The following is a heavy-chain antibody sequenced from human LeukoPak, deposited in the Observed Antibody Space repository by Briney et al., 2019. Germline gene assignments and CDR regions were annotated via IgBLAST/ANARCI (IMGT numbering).Heavy chain of an antibody. V-gene: IGHV1-69*06. D-gene: IGHD1-26*01. CDR3: AIPRGEVRWEY. J-gene: IGHJ4*02. Sequence: ASVKVSCKASGGTFSSYAISWVRQAPGQGLEWMGGIIPIFGTANYAQKFQGRVTITADKSTSTAYMELSSLRSEDTAVYYCAIPRGEVRWEYWGQGTLVTVSS. CDR2: IIPIFGTA. CDR1: GGTFSSYA.